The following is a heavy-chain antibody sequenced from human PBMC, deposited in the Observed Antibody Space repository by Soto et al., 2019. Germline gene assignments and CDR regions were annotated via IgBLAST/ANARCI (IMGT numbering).Heavy chain of an antibody. V-gene: IGHV3-30*18. D-gene: IGHD3-22*01. J-gene: IGHJ3*02. Sequence: QVQLVESGGGVVQPGRSLRLSCAASGFTFSSYGMHWVRQAPGKGLEWVAVISYDGSNKYYADSVKGRFTISRDNSKNTLYLQINSLRAEDTAVYYCAKLGGSGYLAELNAFDIWGQGTMVAVSS. CDR1: GFTFSSYG. CDR2: ISYDGSNK. CDR3: AKLGGSGYLAELNAFDI.